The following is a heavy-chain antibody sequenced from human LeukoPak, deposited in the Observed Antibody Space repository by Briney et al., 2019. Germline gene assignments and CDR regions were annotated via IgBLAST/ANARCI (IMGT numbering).Heavy chain of an antibody. D-gene: IGHD4-17*01. J-gene: IGHJ6*02. Sequence: SGPTLVNPTQTLTLTCTFSGFSLSTGGMGVGWIRQPPGKGLEWIGEINHSGSTNYNPSLKSRVTISVDTSKKQFSLKLSSVTAADTAVYYCARGYGYFGYYYYGMDVWGQGTTVTVSS. V-gene: IGHV4-39*07. CDR2: INHSGST. CDR3: ARGYGYFGYYYYGMDV. CDR1: GFSLSTGGMG.